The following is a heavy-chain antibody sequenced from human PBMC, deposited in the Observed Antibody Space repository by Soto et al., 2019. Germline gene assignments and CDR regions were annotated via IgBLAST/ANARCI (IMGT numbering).Heavy chain of an antibody. J-gene: IGHJ3*02. CDR3: ASVPPRYSGSGDAFDI. D-gene: IGHD1-26*01. Sequence: QVQLVESGGGVVQPGRSLRLSCAASGFTFSSYGMHWVRQAPGKGLEWVAVIWYDGSNKYYADSVKGRFTISRDNSKNTLYLQMNSLRAEDTAVYYCASVPPRYSGSGDAFDIWGQGTMVTVSS. CDR2: IWYDGSNK. CDR1: GFTFSSYG. V-gene: IGHV3-33*01.